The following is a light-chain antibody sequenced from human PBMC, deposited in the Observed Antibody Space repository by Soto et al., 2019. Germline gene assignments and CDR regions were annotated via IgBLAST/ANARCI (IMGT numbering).Light chain of an antibody. CDR2: LGS. V-gene: IGKV2-28*01. CDR3: MQGLQTPYT. Sequence: DIVMIQSPLSLPVTPGEPASISCRSSQSLLHSNGYTYLDWYLQKPGQSPQLLIYLGSNRASGVHDRFSGSGSGTDFTLKISRVEAEDFGVYYCMQGLQTPYTFGQGTKLEIK. CDR1: QSLLHSNGYTY. J-gene: IGKJ2*01.